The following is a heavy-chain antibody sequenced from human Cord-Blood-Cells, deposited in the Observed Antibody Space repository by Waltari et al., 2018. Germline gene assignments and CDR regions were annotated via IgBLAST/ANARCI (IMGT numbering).Heavy chain of an antibody. CDR2: IYYSGST. CDR3: ARSSRYYYGSGSPYFDY. D-gene: IGHD3-10*01. Sequence: QVQLQESGPGLVKPSETLSLTCTVSGASISRYSWSWIRPPPGKGLEWIGYIYYSGSTNYNPSLKSRVTISVDTSKNQFSLKLSSVTAADTAVYYCARSSRYYYGSGSPYFDYWGQGTLVTVSS. V-gene: IGHV4-59*01. CDR1: GASISRYS. J-gene: IGHJ4*02.